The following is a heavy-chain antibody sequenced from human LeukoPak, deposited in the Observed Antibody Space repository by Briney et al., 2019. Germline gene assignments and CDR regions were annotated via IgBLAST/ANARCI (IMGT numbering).Heavy chain of an antibody. CDR3: ARAHFSAYTGSE. CDR2: ISAYNGNT. J-gene: IGHJ4*02. Sequence: ASVKVSCKASGYTFTSYGISWVRQAPGQGLEWMGWISAYNGNTNYAQKLQGRVTMTTDTSTSTAYMELRSLRSDDTAIYYCARAHFSAYTGSEWGQGTLVTVSS. CDR1: GYTFTSYG. V-gene: IGHV1-18*01. D-gene: IGHD3-16*01.